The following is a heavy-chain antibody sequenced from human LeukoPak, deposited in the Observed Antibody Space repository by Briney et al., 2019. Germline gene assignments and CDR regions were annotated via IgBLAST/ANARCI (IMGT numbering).Heavy chain of an antibody. CDR2: IKQDGSEK. V-gene: IGHV3-7*01. CDR3: AKAPTDYCSSTSCHYYYYMDV. D-gene: IGHD2-2*01. CDR1: GFTFSSYW. Sequence: GGSLRLSCAASGFTFSSYWMSWVRQAPGKGLEWVANIKQDGSEKYYVDSVKGRFTISRDNSKNTLYLQMNSLRAEDTAVYYCAKAPTDYCSSTSCHYYYYMDVWGKGTTVTISS. J-gene: IGHJ6*03.